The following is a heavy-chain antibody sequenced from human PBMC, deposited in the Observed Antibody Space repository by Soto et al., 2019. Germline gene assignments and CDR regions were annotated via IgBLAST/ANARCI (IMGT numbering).Heavy chain of an antibody. D-gene: IGHD4-17*01. CDR2: IYPGDSDT. J-gene: IGHJ3*02. V-gene: IGHV5-51*01. CDR1: GYSFTSYW. Sequence: GESLKISCQGSGYSFTSYWSGWVRQMPGKGLEWMGIIYPGDSDTRYSPSFQGQVTISADKSISTAYLQWSSLKASDTAMYYCARFFTVTTLFDGCAFDIWGQGTMVTVSS. CDR3: ARFFTVTTLFDGCAFDI.